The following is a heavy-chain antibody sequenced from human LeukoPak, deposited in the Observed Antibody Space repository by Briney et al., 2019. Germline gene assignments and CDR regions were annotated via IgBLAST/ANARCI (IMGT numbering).Heavy chain of an antibody. CDR1: GYSFTSYW. CDR3: ARSGSYYDFWSGYLNDY. V-gene: IGHV5-51*01. J-gene: IGHJ4*02. CDR2: IYPGDSDT. D-gene: IGHD3-3*01. Sequence: GESLKISCKGSGYSFTSYWIGWVRQMPGKGLEWMGIIYPGDSDTRYSPSFQGQVTISADKSISTAYLQWSSLKASDTAMYYCARSGSYYDFWSGYLNDYWGQGTLVTVSS.